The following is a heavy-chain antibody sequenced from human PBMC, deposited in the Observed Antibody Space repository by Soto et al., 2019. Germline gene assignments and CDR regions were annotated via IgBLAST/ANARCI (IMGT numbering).Heavy chain of an antibody. CDR3: ARTGRTAMVAYYFDY. J-gene: IGHJ4*02. Sequence: SETLSLTCTVSGGSISSYYWSWIRQPPGKGLEWIGYIYYSGSTNYNPSLKSRVTISVDTSKNQFSLKLSSVTAADTAVYYCARTGRTAMVAYYFDYWGQGTLVTVSS. CDR2: IYYSGST. D-gene: IGHD5-18*01. V-gene: IGHV4-59*08. CDR1: GGSISSYY.